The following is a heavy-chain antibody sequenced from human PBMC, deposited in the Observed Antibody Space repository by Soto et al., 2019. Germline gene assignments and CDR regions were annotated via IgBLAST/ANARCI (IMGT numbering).Heavy chain of an antibody. Sequence: QVQLVQSGAEVKKPGASVKVSCKASGYTFTSYGISWVRQAPGQGLEWMGWISAYNGNTNYAQKLQGRVTMTTDTSTSTAYMELRSLRSDDTAVYYCARDIAARRVWQHSYGMDVWGQGTTVTVSS. CDR2: ISAYNGNT. D-gene: IGHD6-6*01. V-gene: IGHV1-18*01. CDR3: ARDIAARRVWQHSYGMDV. J-gene: IGHJ6*02. CDR1: GYTFTSYG.